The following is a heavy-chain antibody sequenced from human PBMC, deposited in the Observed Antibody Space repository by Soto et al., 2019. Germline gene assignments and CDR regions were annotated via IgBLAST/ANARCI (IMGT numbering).Heavy chain of an antibody. J-gene: IGHJ4*02. CDR2: ISYDGSNK. CDR3: ARVEGRSGSLNFDY. Sequence: LSLTCAASGFTFSSYAMHWVRQAPGKGLEWVAVISYDGSNKYYADSVKGRFTISRDNSKNTLYLQMNSLRAEDTAVYYCARVEGRSGSLNFDYWGQGTLVTVSS. V-gene: IGHV3-30-3*01. D-gene: IGHD1-26*01. CDR1: GFTFSSYA.